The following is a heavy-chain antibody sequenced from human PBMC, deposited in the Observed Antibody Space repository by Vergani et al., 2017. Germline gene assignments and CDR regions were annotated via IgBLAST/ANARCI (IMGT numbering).Heavy chain of an antibody. CDR2: IGTAGDT. V-gene: IGHV3-13*01. Sequence: EVQLLESGGGLVQPGGSLRLSCAASGFTFSSYDMHWVRQATGKGLEWVSAIGTAGDTYYPGSVKGRFTISRENAKNSLYLQMNSLRAGDTAVYYCARGARRQGLPLDVWGQGTTVTVSS. CDR1: GFTFSSYD. J-gene: IGHJ6*02. D-gene: IGHD6-6*01. CDR3: ARGARRQGLPLDV.